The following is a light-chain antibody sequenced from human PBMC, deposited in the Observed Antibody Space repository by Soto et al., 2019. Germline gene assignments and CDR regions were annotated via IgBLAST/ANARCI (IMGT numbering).Light chain of an antibody. J-gene: IGLJ2*01. CDR1: SSNIGAGYD. CDR3: QSYDTSRSVV. V-gene: IGLV1-40*01. Sequence: QPVLTQPPSVSGAPGQRVTISCTGSSSNIGAGYDVHWYQQLPGTAPKLLMYANSNRPSGVPDRFSGSKSGTSASLAITGLQAEDEADYYCQSYDTSRSVVFGGGTKLTVL. CDR2: ANS.